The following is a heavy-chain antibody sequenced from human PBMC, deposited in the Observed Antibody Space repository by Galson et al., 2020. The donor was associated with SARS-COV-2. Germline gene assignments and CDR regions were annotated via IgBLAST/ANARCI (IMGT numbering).Heavy chain of an antibody. CDR3: AKRYSGSRYWYFDL. J-gene: IGHJ2*01. V-gene: IGHV3-23*01. CDR2: NSASGSDT. D-gene: IGHD1-26*01. CDR1: GFTFSSYA. Sequence: GESLKISCAASGFTFSSYAMSWVRQSPGKGLEWVSLNSASGSDTFYADSVKGRFTISRDNYRYTLFLQMDSLRAEDTAVYYCAKRYSGSRYWYFDLWGRGTLVTVSS.